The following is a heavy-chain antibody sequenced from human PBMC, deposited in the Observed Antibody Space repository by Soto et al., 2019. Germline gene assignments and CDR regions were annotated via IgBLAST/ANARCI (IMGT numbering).Heavy chain of an antibody. CDR2: IYYSGST. V-gene: IGHV4-59*01. CDR3: ASSSDSYSSSWSATLFDY. Sequence: SETLSLTCTVSGGSISSYYWSWIRQPPGKGLEWIGYIYYSGSTNYNPSLKSRVTISVDTSKNQFSLKLSSVTAADTAVYYCASSSDSYSSSWSATLFDYWGQGTLVTVSS. D-gene: IGHD6-13*01. CDR1: GGSISSYY. J-gene: IGHJ4*02.